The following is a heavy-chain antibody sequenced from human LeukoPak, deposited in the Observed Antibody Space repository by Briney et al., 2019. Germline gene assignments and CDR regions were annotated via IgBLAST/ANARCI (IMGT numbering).Heavy chain of an antibody. Sequence: KSGESPNISCKGSEYPFATYSIGGVRQVPGQGLECMGILFPGDSDTGYSPSFQGQVTISADKSISTAYLQWSSLKASATAFYYCASEYCSGGNCYFDYWGQGTLVTVSS. CDR3: ASEYCSGGNCYFDY. CDR1: EYPFATYS. V-gene: IGHV5-51*01. J-gene: IGHJ4*02. CDR2: LFPGDSDT. D-gene: IGHD2-15*01.